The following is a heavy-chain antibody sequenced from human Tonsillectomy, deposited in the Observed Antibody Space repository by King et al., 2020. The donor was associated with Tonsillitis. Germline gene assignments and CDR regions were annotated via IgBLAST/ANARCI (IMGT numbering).Heavy chain of an antibody. CDR2: ISGSGCST. CDR1: GFTFSSYA. D-gene: IGHD1-26*01. Sequence: VQLVESGGGLVQPGGSLRLSCAASGFTFSSYAMSWVRQAPGKGLEWVSAISGSGCSTYYADSVKGRFTISRDNSKNTLYLQMNSLRAEDTAVYYCATPGGENYYYYYGMYVWGQGATVTVS. V-gene: IGHV3-23*04. J-gene: IGHJ6*02. CDR3: ATPGGENYYYYYGMYV.